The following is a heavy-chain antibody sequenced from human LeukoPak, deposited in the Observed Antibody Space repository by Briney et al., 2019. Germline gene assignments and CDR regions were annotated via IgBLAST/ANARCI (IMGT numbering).Heavy chain of an antibody. CDR2: INHSGST. CDR1: GGSFSGYY. CDR3: ARVVVWFDP. Sequence: SETLSLTCAVYGGSFSGYYWSWIRQPPGKGLEWIGEINHSGSTNYNPSLKSRVTISVDTSKNQFSLKLGSVTAADTAVYYCARVVVWFDPWGQGTLVTVSS. J-gene: IGHJ5*02. V-gene: IGHV4-34*01. D-gene: IGHD6-6*01.